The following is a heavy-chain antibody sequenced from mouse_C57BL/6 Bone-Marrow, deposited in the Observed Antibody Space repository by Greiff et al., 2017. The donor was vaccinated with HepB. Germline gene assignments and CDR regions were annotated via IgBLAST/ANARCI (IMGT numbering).Heavy chain of an antibody. V-gene: IGHV5-17*01. J-gene: IGHJ3*01. CDR1: GFTFSDYG. Sequence: EVKLVESGGGLVKPGGSLKLSCAASGFTFSDYGMHWVRQAPEKGLEWVAYISSGSSTIYYADTVKGRFTISRDNAKNPLFLQMTSLRSEDTAMYYCARSYYYCSSLFAYWGQGTLVTVSA. CDR3: ARSYYYCSSLFAY. D-gene: IGHD1-1*01. CDR2: ISSGSSTI.